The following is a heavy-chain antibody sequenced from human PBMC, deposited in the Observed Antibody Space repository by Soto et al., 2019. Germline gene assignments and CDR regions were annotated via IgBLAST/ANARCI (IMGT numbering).Heavy chain of an antibody. J-gene: IGHJ5*02. CDR1: GYSISSGYY. D-gene: IGHD3-3*01. CDR3: ARAGFTIFGVVIDRGWFDP. Sequence: PSETLSLTCAGSGYSISSGYYWGWIRQPPGKGLEWIGSIYHSGSTYYNPSLKSRVTISVDTSKNQFSLKLSSVTAADTAVYYCARAGFTIFGVVIDRGWFDPWGQGTLVTVSS. V-gene: IGHV4-38-2*01. CDR2: IYHSGST.